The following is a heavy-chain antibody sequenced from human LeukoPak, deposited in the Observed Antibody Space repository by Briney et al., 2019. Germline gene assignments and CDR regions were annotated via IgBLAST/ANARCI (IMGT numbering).Heavy chain of an antibody. CDR3: ARGHYYDSSLSFYYYYGMDV. V-gene: IGHV4-30-2*01. D-gene: IGHD3-22*01. J-gene: IGHJ6*02. CDR1: GGSISSGGYS. Sequence: SETLSLTCAVSGGSISSGGYSWSWLRQPPGKGLEWIGYIYHSGSTYYNPSLKSRVTISVDRSKNQFSLKLSSVTAADTAVYYCARGHYYDSSLSFYYYYGMDVWGQGTTVTVSS. CDR2: IYHSGST.